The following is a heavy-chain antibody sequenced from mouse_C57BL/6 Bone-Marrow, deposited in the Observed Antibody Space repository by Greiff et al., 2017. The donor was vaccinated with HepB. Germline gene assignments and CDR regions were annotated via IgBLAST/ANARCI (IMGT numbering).Heavy chain of an antibody. J-gene: IGHJ1*03. CDR3: ARWPIYYYGRRYFDV. D-gene: IGHD1-1*01. Sequence: QVQLQQPGAELVKPGASVKLSCKASGYTFTSYWMQWVKQRPGQGLEWIGEIDPSDSYTNYNQKFKGKATLTVDTSSSTAYMQLSSLTSEDSAVYYCARWPIYYYGRRYFDVWGTGTTVTVSS. CDR1: GYTFTSYW. CDR2: IDPSDSYT. V-gene: IGHV1-50*01.